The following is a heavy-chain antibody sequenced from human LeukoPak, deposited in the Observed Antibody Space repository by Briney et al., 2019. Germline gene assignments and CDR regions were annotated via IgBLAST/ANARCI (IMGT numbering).Heavy chain of an antibody. CDR3: AKDLGYKLYYYYMDV. CDR2: IYSGGST. J-gene: IGHJ6*03. CDR1: GFTVSSNY. D-gene: IGHD5-24*01. V-gene: IGHV3-66*01. Sequence: GGSLRLSCAASGFTVSSNYMSWVRQAPGKGPEWVSVIYSGGSTYYADSVKGRFTISRDNSKNTLYLQMNSLRAEDTAVYYCAKDLGYKLYYYYMDVWGKGTTVTVSS.